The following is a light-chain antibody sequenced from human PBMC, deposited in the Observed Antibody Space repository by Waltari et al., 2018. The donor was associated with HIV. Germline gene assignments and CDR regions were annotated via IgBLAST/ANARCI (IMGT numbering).Light chain of an antibody. Sequence: QSVLTQPPSVSGAPGQRVTISCTGSSSNIGAGYDVHWYQQLPGTAPKLLIYGNSNRPSGVPYRFSGSKSGTSASLAITGLQAEDEADYYCQSYDSSLSLYVFGTGTKVTVL. CDR1: SSNIGAGYD. CDR2: GNS. J-gene: IGLJ1*01. CDR3: QSYDSSLSLYV. V-gene: IGLV1-40*01.